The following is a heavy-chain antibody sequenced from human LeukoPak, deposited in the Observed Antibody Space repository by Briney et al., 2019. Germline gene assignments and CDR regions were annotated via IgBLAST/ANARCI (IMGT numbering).Heavy chain of an antibody. D-gene: IGHD1-26*01. V-gene: IGHV2-70*17. Sequence: SGPALVEPTHTLTLTCTFSGFSLSSSGMCVTWIRQPPGKALEWLARIDWDNAKFHNTSLKTRLTVSKDTSKNQVVLTMTNMDPVDTATYYCARMYRRSGSYRDAFDIWGRGTMVTVSS. J-gene: IGHJ3*02. CDR3: ARMYRRSGSYRDAFDI. CDR1: GFSLSSSGMC. CDR2: IDWDNAK.